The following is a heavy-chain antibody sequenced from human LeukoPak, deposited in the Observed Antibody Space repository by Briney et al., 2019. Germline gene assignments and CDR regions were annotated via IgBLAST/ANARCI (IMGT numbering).Heavy chain of an antibody. J-gene: IGHJ4*02. V-gene: IGHV3-23*01. D-gene: IGHD3-10*01. CDR2: ISGSGGST. CDR1: GFTFSDYY. CDR3: AKGSRGDYGSGSYLYFDY. Sequence: GGSLRLSCAASGFTFSDYYMSWVRQAPGKGLEWVSAISGSGGSTYYADSVKGRFTISRDNSKNTLYLQMNSLRAEDTAVYYCAKGSRGDYGSGSYLYFDYWGQGTLVTVSS.